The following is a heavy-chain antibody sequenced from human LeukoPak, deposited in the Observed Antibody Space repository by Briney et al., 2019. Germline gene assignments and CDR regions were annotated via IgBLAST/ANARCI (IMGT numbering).Heavy chain of an antibody. CDR3: AHETGAQSRDHYYDVDV. CDR2: ISGGGGST. V-gene: IGHV3-23*01. D-gene: IGHD7-27*01. CDR1: GFTFTSYS. J-gene: IGHJ6*02. Sequence: GGSLRLSCAASGFTFTSYSMNWVRQAPGKGLEWVSTISGGGGSTYYADSVKGRFTISRDNSKNTLYLQMNSLRVEDTAVYYCAHETGAQSRDHYYDVDVWGQGTTVTVSS.